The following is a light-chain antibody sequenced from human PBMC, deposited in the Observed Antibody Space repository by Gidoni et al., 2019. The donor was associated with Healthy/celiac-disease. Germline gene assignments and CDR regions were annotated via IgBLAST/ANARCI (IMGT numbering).Light chain of an antibody. V-gene: IGKV3-11*01. Sequence: EIVLTQSPTTLSLSPGERATLSCRASQSVSSYLALYQQKPGQAPRLLIYDASNRATGIPARFSGSGSGTDFTLTISSLVPEDFAVYYCQPRSNWPLTFGGGTKVEIK. CDR2: DAS. CDR1: QSVSSY. J-gene: IGKJ4*01. CDR3: QPRSNWPLT.